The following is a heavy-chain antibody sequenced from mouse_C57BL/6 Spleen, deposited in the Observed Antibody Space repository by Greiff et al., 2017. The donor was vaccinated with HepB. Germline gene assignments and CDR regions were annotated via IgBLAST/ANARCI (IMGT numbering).Heavy chain of an antibody. D-gene: IGHD1-1*01. CDR3: ARKSGNYAMDY. CDR1: GYTLTSYD. V-gene: IGHV1-85*01. CDR2: IYPRDGST. Sequence: QVHVKQSGPELVKPGASVKLSCKASGYTLTSYDINWVKQRPGQGLEWIGWIYPRDGSTKYNEKFKGKATLTVDTSSSTAYMELHSLTSEDSAVYFCARKSGNYAMDYWGQGTSVTVSS. J-gene: IGHJ4*01.